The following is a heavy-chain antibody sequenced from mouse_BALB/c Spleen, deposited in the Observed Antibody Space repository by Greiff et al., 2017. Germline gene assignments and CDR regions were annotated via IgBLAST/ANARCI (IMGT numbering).Heavy chain of an antibody. Sequence: EVQRVESGGGLVKPGGSLKLSCAASGFTFSDYYMYWVRQTPEKRLEWVATISDGGSYTYYPDSVKGRFTISRDNAKNNLYLQMSSLKSEDTAMYYCARRNGNYAMDYWGQGTSVTVSS. CDR3: ARRNGNYAMDY. V-gene: IGHV5-4*02. D-gene: IGHD2-1*01. CDR1: GFTFSDYY. CDR2: ISDGGSYT. J-gene: IGHJ4*01.